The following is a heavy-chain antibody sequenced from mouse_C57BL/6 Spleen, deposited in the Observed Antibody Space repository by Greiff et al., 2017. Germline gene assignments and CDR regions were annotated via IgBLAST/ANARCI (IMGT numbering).Heavy chain of an antibody. V-gene: IGHV1-69*01. CDR2: IDPSDSYT. D-gene: IGHD2-2*01. CDR1: GYTFTSYW. J-gene: IGHJ4*01. Sequence: QVQLQQPGAELVMPGASVKLSCKASGYTFTSYWMHWVKQRPGQGLEWIGEIDPSDSYTNYNQKFKGKSTLTVDKSSSTAYMQLSSLTSEDSAVYDCARIYYGYDENAMDDWGQGTSVTVSS. CDR3: ARIYYGYDENAMDD.